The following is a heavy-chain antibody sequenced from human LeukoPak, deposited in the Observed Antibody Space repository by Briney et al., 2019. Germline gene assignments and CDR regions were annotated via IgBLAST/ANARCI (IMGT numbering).Heavy chain of an antibody. CDR1: GFTLSNAW. Sequence: PGGSLRLSCAASGFTLSNAWMSWVRQATGKGLEWVGRIKSKTDDGTTDYAAPVKDRFAISREDSTNTLYLQMNSLKTEDTAVYYCTTVREAAVWGQGTLVTVSS. V-gene: IGHV3-15*01. CDR3: TTVREAAV. CDR2: IKSKTDDGTT. J-gene: IGHJ4*02. D-gene: IGHD2-15*01.